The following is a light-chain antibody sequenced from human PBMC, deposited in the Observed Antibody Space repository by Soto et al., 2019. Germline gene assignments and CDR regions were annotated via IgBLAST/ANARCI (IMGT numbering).Light chain of an antibody. CDR1: QSVSSSY. CDR3: QQYGSSPLT. V-gene: IGKV3-20*01. Sequence: EIVLTQSPGTLSLSPGERATLSCRASQSVSSSYLAWYQQKPGQAPRLLIYGASSRATGIPDRFSGSGSGTDFTLTISRLEPEDFAVYYSQQYGSSPLTFGGRTKV. CDR2: GAS. J-gene: IGKJ4*01.